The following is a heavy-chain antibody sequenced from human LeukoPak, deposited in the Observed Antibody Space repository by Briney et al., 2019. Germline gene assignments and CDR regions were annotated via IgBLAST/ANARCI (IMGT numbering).Heavy chain of an antibody. D-gene: IGHD3-10*01. Sequence: SETLSLTCTVSGGSISSYYWSWIRKPAGKGLELIGRIHSSGSTNYSPSLKSRVAMSLDTSKTQFSLELSSVTAADTAVYYCAREAVHYGSGSLDYWGQGTLVTVSS. CDR1: GGSISSYY. J-gene: IGHJ4*02. CDR3: AREAVHYGSGSLDY. CDR2: IHSSGST. V-gene: IGHV4-4*07.